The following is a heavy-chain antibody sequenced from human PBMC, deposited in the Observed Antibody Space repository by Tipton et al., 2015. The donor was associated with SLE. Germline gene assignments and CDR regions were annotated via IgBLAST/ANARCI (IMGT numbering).Heavy chain of an antibody. CDR2: MSSNGDST. Sequence: SLRLSCAASGFTFSRYAMHWVRQAPGKGLQYVSGMSSNGDSTFYIDSVKGRFTISRDISKNTLYLQMGSLREDDMAVYYCARDGCGDCNRHFDQWGPGTLVTVSS. J-gene: IGHJ4*02. CDR3: ARDGCGDCNRHFDQ. CDR1: GFTFSRYA. V-gene: IGHV3-64*02. D-gene: IGHD2-21*01.